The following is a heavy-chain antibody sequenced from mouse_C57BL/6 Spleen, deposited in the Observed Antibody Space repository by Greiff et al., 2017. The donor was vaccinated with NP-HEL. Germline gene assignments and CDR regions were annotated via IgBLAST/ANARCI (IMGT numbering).Heavy chain of an antibody. Sequence: EVQVVESGGGLVQPGGSMKLSCAASGFTFSDAWMDWVRQSPEKGLEWVAEIRNKANHHATYYAESVKGRFTISRDDSKSSVYLQMNSLRAEDTGIYYCAYYSNYGYFDYWGQGTTLTVSS. CDR2: IRNKANHHAT. D-gene: IGHD2-5*01. CDR1: GFTFSDAW. J-gene: IGHJ2*01. CDR3: AYYSNYGYFDY. V-gene: IGHV6-6*01.